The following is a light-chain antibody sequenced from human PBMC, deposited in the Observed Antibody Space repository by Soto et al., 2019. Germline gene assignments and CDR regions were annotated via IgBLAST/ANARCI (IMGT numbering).Light chain of an antibody. V-gene: IGKV3-20*01. Sequence: EIVLTQSPGTLSLSPGERATLSCRASQSVSSSYLDWYQQKPGQAPGLLIYDTSSSATGIPDRFSGSGSGTDLTLTISRLEPEDFAVYDCQQYGSSPSFTFGPWTKVAIK. CDR3: QQYGSSPSFT. CDR2: DTS. J-gene: IGKJ3*01. CDR1: QSVSSSY.